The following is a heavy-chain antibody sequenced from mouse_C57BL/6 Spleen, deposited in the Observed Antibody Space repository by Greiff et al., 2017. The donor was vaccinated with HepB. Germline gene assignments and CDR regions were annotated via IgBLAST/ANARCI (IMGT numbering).Heavy chain of an antibody. CDR1: GYTFTSYW. Sequence: QVQLQQPGTELVKPGASVKLSCKASGYTFTSYWMHWVKQRPGQGLEWIGNINPSNGGTNYNEKFKSKATLTVDKSSSTAYMQLSSLTSEDSAVYYCARPTVVATRYYAMDYWGQGTSVTVSS. D-gene: IGHD1-1*01. J-gene: IGHJ4*01. V-gene: IGHV1-53*01. CDR3: ARPTVVATRYYAMDY. CDR2: INPSNGGT.